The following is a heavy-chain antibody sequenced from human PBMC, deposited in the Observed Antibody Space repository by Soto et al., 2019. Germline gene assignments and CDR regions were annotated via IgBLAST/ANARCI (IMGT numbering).Heavy chain of an antibody. D-gene: IGHD3-10*01. CDR1: GYTFTGYY. Sequence: ASVKVSCKASGYTFTGYYMHWVRQAPGQGLEWMGWINPNSGGTNYAQKFQGWVTMTRDTSISTAYMELSRLRSDDTAVYYCARDGNYYGSGSYVAFDIWGQRTMVTVSS. V-gene: IGHV1-2*04. CDR2: INPNSGGT. CDR3: ARDGNYYGSGSYVAFDI. J-gene: IGHJ3*02.